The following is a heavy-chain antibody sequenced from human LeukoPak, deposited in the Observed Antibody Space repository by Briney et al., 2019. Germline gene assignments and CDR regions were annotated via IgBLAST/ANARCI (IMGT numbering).Heavy chain of an antibody. J-gene: IGHJ4*02. CDR3: ARVSL. CDR2: ISWNSGSI. Sequence: SLRLSCAASGFTFDDYAMHWVRQAPGKGLEWVSGISWNSGSIGYADSVKGRFTISRDNAKNSLYLQMNSLRAEDTAVYYCARVSLWGQGTLVTVSS. CDR1: GFTFDDYA. V-gene: IGHV3-9*01.